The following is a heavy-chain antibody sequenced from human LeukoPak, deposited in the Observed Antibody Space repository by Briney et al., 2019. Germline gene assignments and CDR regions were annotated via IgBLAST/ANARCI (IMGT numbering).Heavy chain of an antibody. CDR3: ARENNFWSGSTNWFDP. V-gene: IGHV4-59*01. D-gene: IGHD3-3*01. J-gene: IGHJ5*02. CDR1: GGSISSYY. Sequence: PSETLSLTCTVSGGSISSYYWSWIRQPPGKGLEWIGYIYYSGSTNYNPSLKSRVTISVDTSKNQFSLKLSSVTAADTAVYYCARENNFWSGSTNWFDPWGQETLVTVSS. CDR2: IYYSGST.